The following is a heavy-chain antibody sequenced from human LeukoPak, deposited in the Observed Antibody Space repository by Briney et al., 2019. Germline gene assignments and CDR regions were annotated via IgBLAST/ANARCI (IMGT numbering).Heavy chain of an antibody. CDR2: INHSGST. CDR1: GGSFSGYY. V-gene: IGHV4-34*01. CDR3: ARTSYYDSSGYYRTIGNWFDP. Sequence: SETLSLTCAVYGGSFSGYYWSWIRQPPGKGLEWIGEINHSGSTNYNPSLKSRVTISVDTSKNQFSLKLSSVTAADTAVYYCARTSYYDSSGYYRTIGNWFDPWGQGTLVTVSS. J-gene: IGHJ5*02. D-gene: IGHD3-22*01.